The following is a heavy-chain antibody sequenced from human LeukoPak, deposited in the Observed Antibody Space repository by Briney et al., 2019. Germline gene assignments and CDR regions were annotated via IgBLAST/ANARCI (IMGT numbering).Heavy chain of an antibody. CDR3: ARDPSRGYSYGYGDY. D-gene: IGHD5-18*01. Sequence: PGGSLRLSCAASGFTFSNHWMHWVRQAPGKGLVWVSRIKTDGTITGYADSVKGRFTISRDNAKNSVYLQMNSLRAEDTAVYYCARDPSRGYSYGYGDYWGQGSLVTVSS. V-gene: IGHV3-74*01. CDR1: GFTFSNHW. J-gene: IGHJ4*02. CDR2: IKTDGTIT.